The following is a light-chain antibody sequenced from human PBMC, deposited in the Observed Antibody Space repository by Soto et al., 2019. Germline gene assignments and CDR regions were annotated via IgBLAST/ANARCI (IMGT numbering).Light chain of an antibody. CDR3: GSWDSSLSAYV. Sequence: QAVVTQPPSVSAAPGQKVTISCSGSSSNIGGNSVSWYQQLPGTAPKLLIYDDNKRPSGIPDRFSGSKSGTSATLGITGFQTGDEADYYCGSWDSSLSAYVFGNGTKLTVL. CDR1: SSNIGGNS. J-gene: IGLJ1*01. V-gene: IGLV1-51*01. CDR2: DDN.